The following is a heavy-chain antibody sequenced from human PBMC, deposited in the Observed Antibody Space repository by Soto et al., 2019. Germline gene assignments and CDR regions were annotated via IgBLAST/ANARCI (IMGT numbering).Heavy chain of an antibody. V-gene: IGHV3-11*01. Sequence: GWSLRLSCAASGVTFSVYDMSGIRKETGKGLEWVSYISSSGSTIYYADSVKGRFTISRDNAKNSLYLQMNSLRAEDTAVYYCARTLGYCSSTSCSNWFDPWGQGTLVTVSS. CDR1: GVTFSVYD. CDR2: ISSSGSTI. CDR3: ARTLGYCSSTSCSNWFDP. D-gene: IGHD2-2*01. J-gene: IGHJ5*02.